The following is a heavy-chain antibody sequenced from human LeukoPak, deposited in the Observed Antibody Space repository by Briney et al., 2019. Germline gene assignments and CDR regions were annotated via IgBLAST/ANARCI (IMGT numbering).Heavy chain of an antibody. CDR1: GYSFTSYW. V-gene: IGHV5-51*01. CDR3: ARHRGVSAVAGTLLRGGYFDY. Sequence: GESLKISCKGSGYSFTSYWIGWVRQMPGKGLEWMGIIYPGDSDTRYSPSFQGQVTISADKSISTAYLQWSSLKASDTAMYYCARHRGVSAVAGTLLRGGYFDYWGQGTLVTVSS. D-gene: IGHD6-19*01. J-gene: IGHJ4*02. CDR2: IYPGDSDT.